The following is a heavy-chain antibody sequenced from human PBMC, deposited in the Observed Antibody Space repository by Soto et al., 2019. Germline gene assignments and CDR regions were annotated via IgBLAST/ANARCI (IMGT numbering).Heavy chain of an antibody. Sequence: SLRLAFAASGFTFSSYCMHWVRQARGKGLEWVAVISYDGSNKYYADSVKGRFTISRDNSKNTLYLQMNSLRAEDTAVYYCAKELGYCSGGSCYTYYYYYGMDVWGQGTTVTVTS. V-gene: IGHV3-30*18. CDR3: AKELGYCSGGSCYTYYYYYGMDV. CDR1: GFTFSSYC. D-gene: IGHD2-15*01. CDR2: ISYDGSNK. J-gene: IGHJ6*02.